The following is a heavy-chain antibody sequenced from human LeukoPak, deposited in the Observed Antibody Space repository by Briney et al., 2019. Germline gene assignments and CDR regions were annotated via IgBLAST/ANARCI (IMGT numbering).Heavy chain of an antibody. J-gene: IGHJ4*02. Sequence: GASVKVSCKASGYTFTGYYMHWVRQAPGQGLEWMGWINPNSGGTNYAQKFQGRVTMTRDTYISTAYMELSRLRSDDTAVDYCARGDSRGVIYYFDYWGQGTLVTVSS. V-gene: IGHV1-2*02. D-gene: IGHD3-22*01. CDR1: GYTFTGYY. CDR2: INPNSGGT. CDR3: ARGDSRGVIYYFDY.